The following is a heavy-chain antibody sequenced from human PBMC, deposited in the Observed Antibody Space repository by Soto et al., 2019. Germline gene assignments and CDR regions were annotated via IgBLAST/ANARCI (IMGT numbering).Heavy chain of an antibody. CDR1: GGTFSSYA. J-gene: IGHJ4*02. V-gene: IGHV1-69*06. CDR3: AREFGGTTFDY. CDR2: IIPIFGTA. D-gene: IGHD1-7*01. Sequence: ASAKVSCKASGGTFSSYAISWVRQAPGQGLEWMGGIIPIFGTANYAQKFQGRVTITADKSTSTAYMELSSLRSEDTAVYYCAREFGGTTFDYWGQGTLVTVSS.